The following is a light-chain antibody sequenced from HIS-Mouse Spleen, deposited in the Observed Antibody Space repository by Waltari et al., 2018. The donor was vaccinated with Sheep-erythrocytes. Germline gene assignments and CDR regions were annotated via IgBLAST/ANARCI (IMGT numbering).Light chain of an antibody. CDR3: SSYTSSSTPVV. CDR2: EVS. J-gene: IGLJ2*01. Sequence: QSALTQPASVSGSPGQSITISCTGTSRDVCGYHYVSWYQQHTGKAPKPIIYEVSNRPYGVSNRCPGSRSDNTASLTISGLQAEDEADYYCSSYTSSSTPVVFGGGTKLTVL. V-gene: IGLV2-14*01. CDR1: SRDVCGYHY.